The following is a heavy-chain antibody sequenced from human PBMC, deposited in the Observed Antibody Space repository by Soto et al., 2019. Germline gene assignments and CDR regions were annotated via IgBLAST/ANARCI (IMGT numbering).Heavy chain of an antibody. V-gene: IGHV3-7*03. CDR2: IKQDGSEK. D-gene: IGHD1-26*01. J-gene: IGHJ5*02. Sequence: GGSLRLSCAASGFTFSSYWMSWVRQAPGKGLEWVANIKQDGSEKYYVESVKGRFTISRDKAKNALYLQMNSLRAEDTAVYYCAGGVGATTVGFDPWGQGTLVTVSS. CDR3: AGGVGATTVGFDP. CDR1: GFTFSSYW.